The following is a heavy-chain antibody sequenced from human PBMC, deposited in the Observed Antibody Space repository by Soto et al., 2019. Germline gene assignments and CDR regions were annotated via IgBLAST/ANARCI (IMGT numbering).Heavy chain of an antibody. D-gene: IGHD2-15*01. V-gene: IGHV3-23*01. J-gene: IGHJ4*02. Sequence: GGSLRLSCAASGFTFSSYAMSWGRQAPGKGLEWVSAISGSGGSTYYADSVKGRFTISRDNSKNTLYLQMNSLRAEDTAVYYCAKETAGGYCSGGSCPEMDYFDYWGQGTLVTVSS. CDR2: ISGSGGST. CDR3: AKETAGGYCSGGSCPEMDYFDY. CDR1: GFTFSSYA.